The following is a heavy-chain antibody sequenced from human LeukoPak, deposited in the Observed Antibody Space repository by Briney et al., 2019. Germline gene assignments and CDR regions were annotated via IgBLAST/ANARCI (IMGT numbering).Heavy chain of an antibody. CDR3: ARQSYFGRASMDV. CDR2: IYYSGST. J-gene: IGHJ6*02. D-gene: IGHD3-10*01. V-gene: IGHV4-39*01. CDR1: GGSISRSSYY. Sequence: SETLSLTCTVSGGSISRSSYYWGLIRLPPGKGLEWIGSIYYSGSTYYDPSLKTRVTISVDTSKNQFSLTLTSVTAADTAVYYCARQSYFGRASMDVWGQGTTVTVSS.